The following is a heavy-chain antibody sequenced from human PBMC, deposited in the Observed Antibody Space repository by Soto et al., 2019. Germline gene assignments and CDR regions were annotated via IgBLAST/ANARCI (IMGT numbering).Heavy chain of an antibody. CDR3: EKGGTHTVAYDAFDS. D-gene: IGHD4-17*01. V-gene: IGHV3-30*18. Sequence: QVQLVESGGGVVQPGRSLRLSCAASGFTFSSYGMHWVRQAPGKGLEWVAVISYDGRKKYYANFVKGRFTNSRDNSKNTRYLQMNSLRAEDTAVYSCEKGGTHTVAYDAFDSWGQGTMVTVSS. J-gene: IGHJ3*02. CDR2: ISYDGRKK. CDR1: GFTFSSYG.